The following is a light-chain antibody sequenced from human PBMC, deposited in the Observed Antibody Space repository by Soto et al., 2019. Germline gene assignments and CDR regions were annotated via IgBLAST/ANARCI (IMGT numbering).Light chain of an antibody. CDR3: QNYDSSPYT. CDR2: GAS. V-gene: IGKV3D-15*01. J-gene: IGKJ5*01. CDR1: QSVNSN. Sequence: EIVMTQSPATLSVSPGARATLSCRASQSVNSNLAWYQQKPGQAPRLLIYGASNRATGIPARFSGSGSGTDFILTISSLEPEDFAVYYCQNYDSSPYTFGQGTRLEIK.